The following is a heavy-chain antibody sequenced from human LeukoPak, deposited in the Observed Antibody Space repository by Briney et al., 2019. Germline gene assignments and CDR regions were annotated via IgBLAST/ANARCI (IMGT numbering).Heavy chain of an antibody. CDR1: GYTFTNYA. CDR3: ARVIHRGELLYGMDV. D-gene: IGHD3-10*01. V-gene: IGHV1-3*01. Sequence: ASVKVSCKASGYTFTNYAMHWVRQAPGQRLEWMGWINLGNGNKRYSQKFQGRVTITRDTSARTAYMELSSLRSEDTAVYYCARVIHRGELLYGMDVRGQGTTVTVS. J-gene: IGHJ6*02. CDR2: INLGNGNK.